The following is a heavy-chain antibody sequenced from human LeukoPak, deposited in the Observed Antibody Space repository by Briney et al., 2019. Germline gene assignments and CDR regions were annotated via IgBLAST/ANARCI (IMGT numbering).Heavy chain of an antibody. V-gene: IGHV3-7*01. D-gene: IGHD3-3*01. CDR3: ARDLWIDYYGMDV. CDR2: IKQDGSEK. CDR1: GFTFSSYW. J-gene: IGHJ6*02. Sequence: PGGSLRLSCAASGFTFSSYWMSWVRQAPGKGLEWVANIKQDGSEKHYVDSVKGRFTISRDNAKNSLDLQMNSLRAEDTAVYYCARDLWIDYYGMDVWGQGTTVTVSS.